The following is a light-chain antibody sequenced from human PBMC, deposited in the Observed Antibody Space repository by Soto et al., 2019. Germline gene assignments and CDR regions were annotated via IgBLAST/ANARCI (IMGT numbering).Light chain of an antibody. CDR3: QVWDSSSDHVV. CDR2: YDS. CDR1: NIGSKS. V-gene: IGLV3-21*04. J-gene: IGLJ2*01. Sequence: SYELTQPPSVSVAPGKTARITCGGNNIGSKSGHGYQQKPGQAPVLVIYYDSDRPSGIPERFSGSNSGNTATLTISRVEAGDEADYYCQVWDSSSDHVVFGGGTKLTVL.